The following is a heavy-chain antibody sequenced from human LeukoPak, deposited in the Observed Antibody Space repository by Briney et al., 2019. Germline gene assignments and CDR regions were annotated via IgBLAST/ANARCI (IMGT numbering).Heavy chain of an antibody. Sequence: SETLSLTCTVSGGSISSSSYYWGWIRQPPGKGLEWIGSIYYSGSTYYNPSLKSRVTISVDTSKNQFSLKLSSVTAEDTALYYCASRITMVRGRDAFDIWGQGTMVTVSS. CDR3: ASRITMVRGRDAFDI. D-gene: IGHD3-10*01. CDR1: GGSISSSSYY. V-gene: IGHV4-39*07. CDR2: IYYSGST. J-gene: IGHJ3*02.